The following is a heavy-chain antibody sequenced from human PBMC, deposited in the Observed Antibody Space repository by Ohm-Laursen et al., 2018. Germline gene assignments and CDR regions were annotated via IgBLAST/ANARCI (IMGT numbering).Heavy chain of an antibody. D-gene: IGHD5-12*01. CDR3: ARDVAHGGYGFGMDI. V-gene: IGHV3-30*03. J-gene: IGHJ6*02. CDR2: ISYDGTKK. Sequence: SLRLSCAASGFTFSSYGMHWVRQAPGTGLEWVAVISYDGTKKYYADSVKGRFTISRDNSKKTLYLQMNSLRDVDTAVYYCARDVAHGGYGFGMDIWGQGTTVTVSS. CDR1: GFTFSSYG.